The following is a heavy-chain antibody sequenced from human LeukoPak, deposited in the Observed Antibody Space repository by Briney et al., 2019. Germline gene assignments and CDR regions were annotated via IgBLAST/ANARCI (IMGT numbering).Heavy chain of an antibody. CDR3: AKDSGSYHREYFQH. Sequence: PGGSLRLSCAASGFTFSSYAMSWVRQAPGKGLEWVSAISGSGGSTYYADSVKGRFTISRDNSKNTLYMQMNSLRAEDTAVYYCAKDSGSYHREYFQHWGQGTLVTVSS. J-gene: IGHJ1*01. CDR1: GFTFSSYA. V-gene: IGHV3-23*01. CDR2: ISGSGGST. D-gene: IGHD1-26*01.